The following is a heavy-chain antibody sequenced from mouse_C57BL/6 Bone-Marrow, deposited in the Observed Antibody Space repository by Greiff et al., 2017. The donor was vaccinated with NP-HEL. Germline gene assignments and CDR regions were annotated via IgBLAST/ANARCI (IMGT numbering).Heavy chain of an antibody. CDR2: IDPENGDT. V-gene: IGHV14-4*01. D-gene: IGHD1-1*01. Sequence: VQLQQSGAELVRPGASVKLSCTASGFNIKDDYMHWVKQRPEQGLEWIGWIDPENGDTEYASKFQGKATITADTSANTAYLQLSSLTSEDTAVYYCTRITTVVGGTYYAMDYWGQGTSVTVSS. CDR3: TRITTVVGGTYYAMDY. CDR1: GFNIKDDY. J-gene: IGHJ4*01.